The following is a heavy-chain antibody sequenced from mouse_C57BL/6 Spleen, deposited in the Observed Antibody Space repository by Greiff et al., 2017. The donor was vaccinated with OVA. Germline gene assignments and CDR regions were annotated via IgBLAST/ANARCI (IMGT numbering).Heavy chain of an antibody. J-gene: IGHJ2*01. V-gene: IGHV5-12*01. Sequence: EVKLMASGGGLVQPGGSLKLSCAASGFTFSDYYMYWVLPPPEKRLEWVAYISNGGGSTYYPDTVKGRFPISIDNAKNTLYLQLSRLKSEDTAMYYCARGAGTLFDYWGQGTTLTVSS. CDR3: ARGAGTLFDY. CDR2: ISNGGGST. CDR1: GFTFSDYY. D-gene: IGHD4-1*01.